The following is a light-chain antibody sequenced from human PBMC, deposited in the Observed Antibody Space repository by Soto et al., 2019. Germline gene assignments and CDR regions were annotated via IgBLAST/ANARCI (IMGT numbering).Light chain of an antibody. CDR3: LQDYNYPRT. Sequence: MTQSPPSLSASVGDRVTIVCRASQDIRNDLGWYQQKPGSAPKLLIYAASNLQTGVPSRFSGSGSGTDFTLTISSLQPEDFATYYCLQDYNYPRTFGQGTKVEIK. CDR2: AAS. J-gene: IGKJ1*01. CDR1: QDIRND. V-gene: IGKV1-6*02.